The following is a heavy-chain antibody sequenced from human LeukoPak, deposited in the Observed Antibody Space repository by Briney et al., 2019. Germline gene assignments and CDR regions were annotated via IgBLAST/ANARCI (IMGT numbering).Heavy chain of an antibody. Sequence: GGSLRLSCAASGFIFTNYFMSWVRQAPGKGLEWVASIKHDGSEKYYVDSVRGRFTISRDNTMNSLYLQMSSLRAEDTAVYYCATDRGWRTSGYYLYYFEYWGQGTLVAYSS. V-gene: IGHV3-7*01. J-gene: IGHJ4*02. CDR3: ATDRGWRTSGYYLYYFEY. CDR1: GFIFTNYF. D-gene: IGHD3-3*01. CDR2: IKHDGSEK.